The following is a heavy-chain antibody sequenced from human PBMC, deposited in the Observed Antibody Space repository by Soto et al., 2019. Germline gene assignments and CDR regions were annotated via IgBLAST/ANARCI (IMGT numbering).Heavy chain of an antibody. D-gene: IGHD3-10*01. CDR2: ISAYNGNT. V-gene: IGHV1-18*01. CDR1: GYTFTSYG. Sequence: GASVKVSCKASGYTFTSYGISWVRQAPGQGLEWMGWISAYNGNTNYAQKLQGRVTMTTDTSTSTAYMELRSLRSDDTAVYYCARDCWRWFGHHHDAFYFWGQGTMVTVSS. J-gene: IGHJ3*01. CDR3: ARDCWRWFGHHHDAFYF.